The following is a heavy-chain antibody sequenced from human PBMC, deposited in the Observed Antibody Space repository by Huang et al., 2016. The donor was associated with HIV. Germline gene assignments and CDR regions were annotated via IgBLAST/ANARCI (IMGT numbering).Heavy chain of an antibody. J-gene: IGHJ4*02. CDR3: AKGEFVGESYFDQ. CDR1: GFTFSSYA. D-gene: IGHD3-10*01. Sequence: VQLLESGGGLVQPGGSRRLSCAASGFTFSSYAMSWVRQAPGKVLEWVSTISGSGVSTYHAVSVKGRFTTSRDNSENMLYLQMHTLRAEDTAVYYWAKGEFVGESYFDQWGQGTLVTVSS. V-gene: IGHV3-23*01. CDR2: ISGSGVST.